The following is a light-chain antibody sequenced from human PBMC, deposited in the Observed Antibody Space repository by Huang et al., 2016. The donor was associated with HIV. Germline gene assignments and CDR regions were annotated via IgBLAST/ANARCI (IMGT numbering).Light chain of an antibody. CDR2: CAS. V-gene: IGKV3-15*01. CDR3: HQYNDWPPWT. CDR1: QTIDTH. J-gene: IGKJ1*01. Sequence: EIVMTQSPATLSVSPGERAILLCRSSQTIDTHVAWYQQKPCQAPRLLIFCASTRATGISARFTGGGSETEFTLTINSVQSEDVAMYYCHQYNDWPPWTFGQGTRVEI.